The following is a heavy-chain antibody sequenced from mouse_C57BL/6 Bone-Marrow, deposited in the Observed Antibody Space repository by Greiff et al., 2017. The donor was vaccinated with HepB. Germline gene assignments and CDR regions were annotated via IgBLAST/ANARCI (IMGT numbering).Heavy chain of an antibody. D-gene: IGHD2-3*01. CDR3: ASRWLLREYAMDY. V-gene: IGHV1-26*01. CDR1: GYTFTDYY. J-gene: IGHJ4*01. CDR2: INPNNGGT. Sequence: EVQLQQSGPELVKPGASVKISCKASGYTFTDYYMNWVKQSHGKSLEWIGDINPNNGGTSYNQKFKGKATLTVDKSSSTAYMELRSLTSEDSAVYYCASRWLLREYAMDYWGQGTSVTVSS.